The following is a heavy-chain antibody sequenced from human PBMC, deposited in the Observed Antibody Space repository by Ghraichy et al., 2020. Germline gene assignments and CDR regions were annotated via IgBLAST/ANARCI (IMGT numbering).Heavy chain of an antibody. D-gene: IGHD5-18*01. V-gene: IGHV4-34*01. J-gene: IGHJ3*02. CDR1: GGSFSGYY. CDR2: INHSGST. CDR3: ARVSRTAMVTRAFDI. Sequence: SETLSLTCAVYGGSFSGYYWSWIRQPPGKGLEWIGEINHSGSTNYNPSLKSRVTISVDTSKNQFSLKLSSVTAADTAVYYCARVSRTAMVTRAFDIWGQGTMVTVSS.